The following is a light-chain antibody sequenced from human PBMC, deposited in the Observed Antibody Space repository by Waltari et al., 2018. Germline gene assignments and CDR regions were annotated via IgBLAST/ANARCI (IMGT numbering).Light chain of an antibody. CDR2: EGN. J-gene: IGLJ3*02. CDR3: CSYAGSSAPRV. V-gene: IGLV2-23*01. Sequence: QSALTQPAYVAGSPGRSITISCTGTSRAVGNCNLVPRHQQHPGKAPKLMIYEGNKRPSGVSNRFSGSKSGNMASLTISGLQAEDEADYYCCSYAGSSAPRVFGGGTKLTVL. CDR1: SRAVGNCNL.